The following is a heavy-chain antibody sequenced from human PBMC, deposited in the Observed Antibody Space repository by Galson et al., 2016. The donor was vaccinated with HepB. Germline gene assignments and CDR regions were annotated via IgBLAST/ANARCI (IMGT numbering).Heavy chain of an antibody. CDR3: ARVRPTMFGVQPPFDY. CDR2: ISAYNGDT. Sequence: SVKVSCKASGYTFTTYGVSWVRQAPGQGLAWMGWISAYNGDTNYAHEVQGRVTMTTDTSTSTAYMELRSLRSDDTAIYYCARVRPTMFGVQPPFDYWGQGTLVTVSS. D-gene: IGHD3-3*01. CDR1: GYTFTTYG. V-gene: IGHV1-18*04. J-gene: IGHJ4*02.